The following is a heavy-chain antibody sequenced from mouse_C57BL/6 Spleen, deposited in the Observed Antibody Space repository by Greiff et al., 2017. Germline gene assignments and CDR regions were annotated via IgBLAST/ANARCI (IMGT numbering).Heavy chain of an antibody. V-gene: IGHV1-52*01. J-gene: IGHJ4*01. CDR3: ARWGGYDGDYCAMDG. Sequence: QVQLQQSGAELVRPGSSVKLSCKASGYTFTSYWMHWVKQRPIQGLEWIGNIDPSDSDTHYNQKFKDKATLTVDKSSSTAYMQLSSLTSEDSAVYYCARWGGYDGDYCAMDGWGQGTSVTVSS. CDR1: GYTFTSYW. CDR2: IDPSDSDT. D-gene: IGHD2-2*01.